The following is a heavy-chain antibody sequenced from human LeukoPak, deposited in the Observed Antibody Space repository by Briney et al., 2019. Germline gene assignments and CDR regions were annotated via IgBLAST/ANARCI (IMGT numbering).Heavy chain of an antibody. CDR1: GGSISSYY. CDR3: AREISYSGAFDY. D-gene: IGHD3-10*01. J-gene: IGHJ4*02. CDR2: IYYSGST. V-gene: IGHV4-59*01. Sequence: SETLSLTCAVSGGSISSYYWSWIRQPPGKGLEWIGYIYYSGSTYYNPFLKSRGTISVDTSKNHFSLRLSSVTAADMAVYYCAREISYSGAFDYWGQGTLVTVSS.